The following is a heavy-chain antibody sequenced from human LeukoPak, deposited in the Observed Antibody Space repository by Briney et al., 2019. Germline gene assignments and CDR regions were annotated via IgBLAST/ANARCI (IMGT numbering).Heavy chain of an antibody. CDR1: GFTFSSYE. J-gene: IGHJ4*02. D-gene: IGHD1-1*01. V-gene: IGHV3-48*03. Sequence: GGSLRLSCAASGFTFSSYEMNWVRQAPGKGLEWISYISSSGSTIYYADSVKGRFTISRDNAKNSLYLQMNSLRAEDTAVYYCARDRGHTGTTDYWGQGTLVTVSS. CDR2: ISSSGSTI. CDR3: ARDRGHTGTTDY.